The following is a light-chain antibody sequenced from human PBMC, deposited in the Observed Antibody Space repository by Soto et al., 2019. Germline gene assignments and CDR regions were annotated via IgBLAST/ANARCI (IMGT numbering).Light chain of an antibody. CDR1: QTISSW. CDR3: QQHNSFSIT. Sequence: DIQMTQSPSTLSRSVGDRVTITCRASQTISSWLAWYQQKPGKAPKLLIYKASTLKSGVPSRFSGSGSGTEFTLTINSLQADDFATYYCQQHNSFSITFGQGTRLEIK. J-gene: IGKJ5*01. CDR2: KAS. V-gene: IGKV1-5*03.